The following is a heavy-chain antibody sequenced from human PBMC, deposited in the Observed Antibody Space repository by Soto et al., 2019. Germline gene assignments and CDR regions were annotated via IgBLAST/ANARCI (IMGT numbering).Heavy chain of an antibody. J-gene: IGHJ6*02. CDR1: GGSISSSSYY. V-gene: IGHV4-39*01. CDR2: IYYSGST. CDR3: ARLNDFWSGYWDGMDV. Sequence: QLQLQESGPGLVKPSETLSLTCTVSGGSISSSSYYWGWIRQPPGKGLEWIGSIYYSGSTYYNPSLKSRVTISVDTSKNQFSLELTSVTAADTAVYYCARLNDFWSGYWDGMDVWGQGTTVIVSS. D-gene: IGHD3-3*01.